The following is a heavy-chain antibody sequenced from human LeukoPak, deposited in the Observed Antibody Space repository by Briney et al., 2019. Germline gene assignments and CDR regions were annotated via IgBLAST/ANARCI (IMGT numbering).Heavy chain of an antibody. CDR3: ARAPAYFDY. Sequence: GSLGLSCAASGFPFSSYWMSWVRQAPGKGLEWVANIKQDGSEKYYVDSVKGRFTISRDNAKNSLYLQMNSLRAEDTAVYYCARAPAYFDYWGQGTLVTVSS. V-gene: IGHV3-7*01. CDR2: IKQDGSEK. J-gene: IGHJ4*02. CDR1: GFPFSSYW.